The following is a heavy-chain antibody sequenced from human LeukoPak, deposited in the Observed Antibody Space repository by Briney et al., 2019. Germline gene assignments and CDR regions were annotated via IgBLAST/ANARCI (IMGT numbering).Heavy chain of an antibody. CDR2: INHSGST. CDR3: ARVRAVAGARYYYYYGMDV. V-gene: IGHV4-34*01. CDR1: GGSFSAYS. D-gene: IGHD6-19*01. J-gene: IGHJ6*02. Sequence: PSETLSLTCTVYGGSFSAYSWSWIRQAPGKGLEWIGEINHSGSTNYNPSLKSRVTISVDTSKNQFSLKLSSVTAADTAVYYCARVRAVAGARYYYYYGMDVWGQGTTVIVSS.